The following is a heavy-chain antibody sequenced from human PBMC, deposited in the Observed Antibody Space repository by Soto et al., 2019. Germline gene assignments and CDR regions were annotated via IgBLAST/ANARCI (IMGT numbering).Heavy chain of an antibody. V-gene: IGHV4-59*08. CDR1: GGSISSYY. CDR3: ARSGDQPKNNWYFDL. Sequence: SETLSLTCTVSGGSISSYYWSWIRQPSGKGLEWIGYMYYSGSTNYNPSLKSRVTISADTSKNQFSLKLSSVTAADTAVYYCARSGDQPKNNWYFDLWGRGTLVTVSS. J-gene: IGHJ2*01. D-gene: IGHD6-25*01. CDR2: MYYSGST.